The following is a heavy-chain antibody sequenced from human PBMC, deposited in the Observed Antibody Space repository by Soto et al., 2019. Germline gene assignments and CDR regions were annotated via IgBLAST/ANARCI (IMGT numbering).Heavy chain of an antibody. Sequence: QVQLVESGGGVVQPGRSLRLSCAASGFTFSSYAMHWVRQAPGKGLEWVAVISYDGSNKYYADSVKGRFTISRDNSKNTLYLQMNSLRAEDTAVYYCARNDFWSDGGYYYYYGMDVWGQGTTVTVSS. D-gene: IGHD3-3*01. V-gene: IGHV3-30-3*01. CDR1: GFTFSSYA. J-gene: IGHJ6*02. CDR3: ARNDFWSDGGYYYYYGMDV. CDR2: ISYDGSNK.